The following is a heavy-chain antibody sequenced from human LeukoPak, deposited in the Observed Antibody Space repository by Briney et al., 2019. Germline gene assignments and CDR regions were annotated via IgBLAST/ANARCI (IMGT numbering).Heavy chain of an antibody. D-gene: IGHD2-8*01. CDR3: ARGRNGAFDI. CDR1: EFDFTSHA. Sequence: PGGSLRLSCAASEFDFTSHAMTWVRQAPGKGLEWVSAISISGTKTYYADSVKGRFTISRDNAKNSLYLQMNSLTDEDTAVYYCARGRNGAFDIWGQGTMVTVSS. J-gene: IGHJ3*02. V-gene: IGHV3-23*01. CDR2: ISISGTKT.